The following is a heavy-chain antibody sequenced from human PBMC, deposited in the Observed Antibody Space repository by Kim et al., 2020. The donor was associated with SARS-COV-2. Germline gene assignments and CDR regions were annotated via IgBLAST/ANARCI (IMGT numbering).Heavy chain of an antibody. Sequence: SETLSLTCAVYGGSFSGYYWSWIRQPPGKGLEWIGEINHSGSTNYNPSLKSRVTISVDTSKNQFSLKLSSVTAADTAVYYCARRIRDGYNTRPGAFDIWGQGTMVTVSS. CDR1: GGSFSGYY. CDR3: ARRIRDGYNTRPGAFDI. CDR2: INHSGST. V-gene: IGHV4-34*01. D-gene: IGHD5-12*01. J-gene: IGHJ3*02.